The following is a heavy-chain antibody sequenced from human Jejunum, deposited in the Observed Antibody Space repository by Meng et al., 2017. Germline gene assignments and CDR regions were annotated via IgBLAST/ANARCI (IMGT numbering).Heavy chain of an antibody. V-gene: IGHV4-31*03. CDR1: GGSINSVGYY. CDR2: VYYSGGT. J-gene: IGHJ1*01. Sequence: QVQLQESAPGLLTPSLTLSLTCTVTGGSINSVGYYWSWIRLHPGKGLEWLGYVYYSGGTYYNPSLKSRVTISVDTSKNQFSLKLNSVSAADTAVYYCARATAGNSEYFQNWGQGTLVTVSS. CDR3: ARATAGNSEYFQN. D-gene: IGHD4-23*01.